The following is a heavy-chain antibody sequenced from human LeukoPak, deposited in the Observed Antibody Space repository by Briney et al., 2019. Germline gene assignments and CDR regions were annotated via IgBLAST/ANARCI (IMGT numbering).Heavy chain of an antibody. CDR3: AREDSSGFYDY. CDR1: GYTFTSYG. J-gene: IGHJ4*02. D-gene: IGHD3-22*01. Sequence: GASVKVSCKASGYTFTSYGISWVRQAPGQGLEWMGGIIPIFGTANYAQKFQGRVTITADESTSTAYMELSSLRSEGTAVYYCAREDSSGFYDYWGQGTLVTVSS. V-gene: IGHV1-69*13. CDR2: IIPIFGTA.